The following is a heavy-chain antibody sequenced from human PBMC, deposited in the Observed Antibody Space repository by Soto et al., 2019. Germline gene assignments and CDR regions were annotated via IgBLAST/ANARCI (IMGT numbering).Heavy chain of an antibody. D-gene: IGHD2-15*01. CDR3: ASPKATYCSGGSCYSGLDY. J-gene: IGHJ4*02. Sequence: KVSCKASGGTFSSYAISWVRQAPGQGLEWMGGIIPIFGTANYAQKFQGRVTITADESTSTAYMELSSLRSEDTAVYYCASPKATYCSGGSCYSGLDYWGQGTLVTVSS. CDR1: GGTFSSYA. V-gene: IGHV1-69*01. CDR2: IIPIFGTA.